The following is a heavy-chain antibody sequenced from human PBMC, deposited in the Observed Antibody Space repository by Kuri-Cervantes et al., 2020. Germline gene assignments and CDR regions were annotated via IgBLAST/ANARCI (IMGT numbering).Heavy chain of an antibody. J-gene: IGHJ6*02. V-gene: IGHV4-4*02. CDR1: GGSVSNNNW. Sequence: SQTLSLTCAVSGGSVSNNNWWTWVRQPPGKGLEWIGEVYHSGSAHYNPSLKSRVTISVDKSKNQFSLKLSSVTAADTAVYYCARGPYCSGGSCYGPGDYYYGMDVWGQGTTVTVSS. CDR3: ARGPYCSGGSCYGPGDYYYGMDV. CDR2: VYHSGSA. D-gene: IGHD2-15*01.